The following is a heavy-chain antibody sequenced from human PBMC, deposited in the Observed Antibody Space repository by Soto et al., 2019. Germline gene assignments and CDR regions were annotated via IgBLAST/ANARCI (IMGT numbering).Heavy chain of an antibody. CDR3: ARVRQGCSANNCYFDP. Sequence: SEILSPTRSLSDVSVRAPDLLSWVRQSPDKGLEWIAEVHISGHSNYNPSLRSRVSVSIDSSKNQFYLNLNSVTAADTAIYYCARVRQGCSANNCYFDPWGQGTQVTVS. CDR2: VHISGHS. J-gene: IGHJ5*01. D-gene: IGHD1-1*01. V-gene: IGHV4-4*02. CDR1: DVSVRAPDL.